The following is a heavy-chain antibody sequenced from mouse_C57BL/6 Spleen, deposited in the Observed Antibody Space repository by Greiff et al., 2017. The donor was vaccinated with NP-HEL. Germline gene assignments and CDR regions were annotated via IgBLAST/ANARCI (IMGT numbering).Heavy chain of an antibody. CDR1: GYTFTDYE. Sequence: VQLQQSGAELVRPGASVTLSCKASGYTFTDYEMHWVKQTPVHGLEWIGAIAPETGGTAYNQKFKGKAILTADKSSSTAYMELRSLTSEDSAVYYCTSDWEAYWGQGTLVTVSA. V-gene: IGHV1-15*01. D-gene: IGHD4-1*01. CDR2: IAPETGGT. J-gene: IGHJ3*01. CDR3: TSDWEAY.